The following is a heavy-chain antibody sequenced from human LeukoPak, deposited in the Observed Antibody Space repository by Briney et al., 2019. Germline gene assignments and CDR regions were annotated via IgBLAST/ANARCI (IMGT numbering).Heavy chain of an antibody. CDR3: ARDSGDSSGYYYLFDY. J-gene: IGHJ4*02. CDR1: GGSISSYY. Sequence: SETLSLTCTVSGGSISSYYWSWIRQPAGKGLEWIGRIYTSGSTNYNPSLKSRVTMSVDTSKNQFSLKLSSVTAAATAVYYCARDSGDSSGYYYLFDYWGQGTLVTVSS. D-gene: IGHD3-22*01. V-gene: IGHV4-4*07. CDR2: IYTSGST.